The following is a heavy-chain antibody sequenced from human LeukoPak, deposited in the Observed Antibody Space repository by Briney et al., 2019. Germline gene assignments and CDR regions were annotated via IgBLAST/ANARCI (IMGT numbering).Heavy chain of an antibody. D-gene: IGHD2-2*01. CDR3: AKVGYCSSNCFRTHDY. CDR2: ISDDAAVT. CDR1: GFSFSVSV. J-gene: IGHJ4*02. V-gene: IGHV3-23*01. Sequence: PGGSLRLSCVASGFSFSVSVMSWVRQAPGKGLEWVSAISDDAAVTYYAASVRGRFTISRDNSRNTVYLQMNSLRAEDTATYYRAKVGYCSSNCFRTHDYWGQGALVTVSS.